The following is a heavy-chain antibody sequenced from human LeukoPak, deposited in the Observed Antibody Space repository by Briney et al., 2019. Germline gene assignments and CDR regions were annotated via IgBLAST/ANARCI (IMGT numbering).Heavy chain of an antibody. CDR2: IYYSGST. J-gene: IGHJ4*02. Sequence: SETLSLTCTVPGGSISSYYWSWIRQPPGKGLEWIGYIYYSGSTNYNPSLKSRVTISVDTSKNQFSLKLSSVTAADTAVYYCARHERITIFGVAGDYFDYWGQGTLVTVSS. D-gene: IGHD3-3*01. CDR3: ARHERITIFGVAGDYFDY. V-gene: IGHV4-59*08. CDR1: GGSISSYY.